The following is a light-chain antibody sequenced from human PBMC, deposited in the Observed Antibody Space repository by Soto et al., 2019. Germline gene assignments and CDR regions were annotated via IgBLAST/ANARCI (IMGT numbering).Light chain of an antibody. V-gene: IGKV3D-15*01. CDR1: QSVSSY. J-gene: IGKJ2*01. CDR2: DAS. CDR3: HQYDDGPYT. Sequence: EIVLTQSPATLSLTPGERATLSCRASQSVSSYLAWYQQKPGQAPRLLIYDASNRATGIPARFSGSGSGTEFTLTISSLQSEDFAVYYCHQYDDGPYTFGQGTKADIK.